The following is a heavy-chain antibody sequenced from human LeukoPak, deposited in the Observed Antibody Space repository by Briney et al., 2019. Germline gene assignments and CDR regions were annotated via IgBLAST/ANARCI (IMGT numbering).Heavy chain of an antibody. D-gene: IGHD3-22*01. V-gene: IGHV3-30*18. CDR1: GFTFSSYG. CDR3: AKNYDSSGYYGVYYY. Sequence: PGRSLRLSCAASGFTFSSYGMHWVRQAPGKGLEWVAVISYDGSNKYYADSVKGRFTISRDNSKNTLYLQMNSLRAEDTAVYYCAKNYDSSGYYGVYYYWGQGTLVTVSS. J-gene: IGHJ4*02. CDR2: ISYDGSNK.